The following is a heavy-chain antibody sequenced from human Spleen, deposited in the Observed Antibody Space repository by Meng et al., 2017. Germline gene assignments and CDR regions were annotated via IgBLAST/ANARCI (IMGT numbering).Heavy chain of an antibody. Sequence: QRVSSWGEVKRPGASVKGSCRASEYTFTGYCRHWGRQPPGQGLEWMGIINPSGGSTSYAQKFQGRVTMTRDTSTSTVYMELSSLRSEDTAVYYCARVRTTSWYFDLWGRGTLVTVSS. CDR2: INPSGGST. CDR1: EYTFTGYC. D-gene: IGHD1-14*01. J-gene: IGHJ2*01. CDR3: ARVRTTSWYFDL. V-gene: IGHV1-46*01.